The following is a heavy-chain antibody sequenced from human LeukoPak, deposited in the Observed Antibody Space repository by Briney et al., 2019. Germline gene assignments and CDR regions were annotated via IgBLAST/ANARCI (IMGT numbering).Heavy chain of an antibody. V-gene: IGHV3-33*08. Sequence: GSLRLSCAASGFTFDDYAMHWVRQAPGKGLEWVAVIWFDGGKIYYADSVKGRFTISRDNSKNTLYLQMNSLRAEDTAVYHCARDFTNIRGGGYFDNWGQGTLVTVSS. CDR3: ARDFTNIRGGGYFDN. CDR1: GFTFDDYA. J-gene: IGHJ4*02. CDR2: IWFDGGKI. D-gene: IGHD2/OR15-2a*01.